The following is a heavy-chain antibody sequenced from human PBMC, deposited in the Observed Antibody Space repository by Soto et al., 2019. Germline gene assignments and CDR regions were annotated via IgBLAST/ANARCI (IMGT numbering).Heavy chain of an antibody. J-gene: IGHJ5*02. D-gene: IGHD1-1*01. CDR3: ARQRQLSLGLDP. V-gene: IGHV4-59*08. Sequence: QVQLQESGPGLVKPSETLSLTCTVSGGSISPYYWTWIRQPPGRGLEWIGYVYYSGITNYNPSLKSRVPMSVDTSKKQLSLKLSSVTAADTAVYYCARQRQLSLGLDPWGQGTLVTVSS. CDR1: GGSISPYY. CDR2: VYYSGIT.